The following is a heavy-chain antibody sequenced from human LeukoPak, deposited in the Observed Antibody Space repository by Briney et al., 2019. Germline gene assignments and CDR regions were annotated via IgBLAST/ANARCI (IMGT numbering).Heavy chain of an antibody. D-gene: IGHD5-12*01. J-gene: IGHJ3*02. CDR1: GDSTSSSTYY. Sequence: SETLSLTCTVSGDSTSSSTYYWDWIPQAPGKGLEWIVNIYDSGTTHYNPSLKSRVTISGDTPKNQFSLKLISVTAADTAIYYCATHRRSGSGGSENAFEIWGQGTMVTVSS. CDR3: ATHRRSGSGGSENAFEI. CDR2: IYDSGTT. V-gene: IGHV4-39*01.